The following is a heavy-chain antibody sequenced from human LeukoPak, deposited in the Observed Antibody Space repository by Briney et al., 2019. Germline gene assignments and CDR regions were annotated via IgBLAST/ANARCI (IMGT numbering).Heavy chain of an antibody. V-gene: IGHV3-15*01. J-gene: IGHJ4*02. Sequence: GGSLRLSCAASGFTFTNAWMSWVRQAPGKGLEWVGRIKNIGDGGTTDYAAPVKGRFTISRDNSKNTLYLQMNSLRAEDTAVYYCARDRPVSDFWSGSFDYWGQGTLVTVSS. CDR3: ARDRPVSDFWSGSFDY. CDR1: GFTFTNAW. D-gene: IGHD3-3*01. CDR2: IKNIGDGGTT.